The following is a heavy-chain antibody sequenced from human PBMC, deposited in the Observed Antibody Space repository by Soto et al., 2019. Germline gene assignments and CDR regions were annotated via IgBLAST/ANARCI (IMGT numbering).Heavy chain of an antibody. J-gene: IGHJ6*02. V-gene: IGHV1-46*01. Sequence: ASVKVSCKASGDSVSNDYLHWVRQAPGPGFEWLGVISPFGGATAYAQSFKGRVTVTMDKSSTTFYLALSSLRSDDTAVYYCAKGRGGKTVANFGLDVWGQGVTVTVSS. CDR2: ISPFGGAT. CDR1: GDSVSNDY. D-gene: IGHD3-16*01. CDR3: AKGRGGKTVANFGLDV.